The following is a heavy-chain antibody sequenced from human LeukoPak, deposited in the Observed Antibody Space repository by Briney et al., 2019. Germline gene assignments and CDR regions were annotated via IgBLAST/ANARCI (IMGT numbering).Heavy chain of an antibody. CDR3: ARSYYYGSGTVVFDH. CDR2: IHDDGST. CDR1: GGSIDSNY. D-gene: IGHD3-10*01. J-gene: IGHJ4*02. Sequence: SETLSLTCTVSGGSIDSNYWSWIRQPPGKGLEWIGYIHDDGSTNFNPSLQSRVIISVDTSKSQFSLRLSSVTAADTAVYYCARSYYYGSGTVVFDHWGQGSLVTVSS. V-gene: IGHV4-59*01.